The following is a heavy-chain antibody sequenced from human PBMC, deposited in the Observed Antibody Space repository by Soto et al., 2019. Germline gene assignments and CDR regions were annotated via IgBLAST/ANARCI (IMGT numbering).Heavy chain of an antibody. D-gene: IGHD2-2*01. CDR2: MSHDGSHK. CDR1: IFTFSTYG. V-gene: IGHV3-30*18. J-gene: IGHJ6*01. CDR3: AKEGRDSSTSCSSCYGLEV. Sequence: GGSLRLSCESSIFTFSTYGMHCVRHSPGKWLEWVAAMSHDGSHKYYGGSVKGRFTISRDNSKNTLYLEMDSLRPEDTAVYFCAKEGRDSSTSCSSCYGLEVWGQGTPVNVSS.